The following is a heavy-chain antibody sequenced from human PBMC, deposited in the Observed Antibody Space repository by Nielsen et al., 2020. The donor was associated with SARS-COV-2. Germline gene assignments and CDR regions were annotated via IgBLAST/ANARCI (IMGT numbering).Heavy chain of an antibody. CDR3: ARGGPMDV. Sequence: GGSLRLSCAASGFTFSSYAMHWVRQAPGKGLEWVAVISYDGSNKYYADSVKGRFTISRDNSKNTLYLQMNSLRAGDTAVYYCARGGPMDVWGKGTTVTVSS. CDR2: ISYDGSNK. CDR1: GFTFSSYA. V-gene: IGHV3-30-3*01. J-gene: IGHJ6*03.